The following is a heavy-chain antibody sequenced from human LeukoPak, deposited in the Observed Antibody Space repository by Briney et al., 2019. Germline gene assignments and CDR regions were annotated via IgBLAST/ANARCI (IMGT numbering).Heavy chain of an antibody. V-gene: IGHV3-15*01. CDR2: IKSKTDGGTT. D-gene: IGHD1-26*01. Sequence: ETLSLTCTVSGGSISSYYWSWIRQPPGKGLEWVGRIKSKTDGGTTDYAAPVKGRFTISRDDSKNTLYLQMNSLKTEDTAVYYCTTSDDGTDYYYYYYMDVWGKGTTVTVSS. J-gene: IGHJ6*03. CDR3: TTSDDGTDYYYYYYMDV. CDR1: GGSISSYY.